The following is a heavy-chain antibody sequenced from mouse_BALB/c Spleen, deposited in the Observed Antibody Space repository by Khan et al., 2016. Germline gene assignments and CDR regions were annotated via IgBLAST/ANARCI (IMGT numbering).Heavy chain of an antibody. Sequence: QIQLVQSGPELKKPGETVKISYKASGYSFTNYGMNWVKQAPGKGLKWMGWIDTNTGEPTYAEEFKGRFAFSLETSAITAYLQINNLKNDDTATYVCARWGYDYAWFAYWGQGTLVTVSA. V-gene: IGHV9-3*02. J-gene: IGHJ3*01. CDR2: IDTNTGEP. CDR3: ARWGYDYAWFAY. CDR1: GYSFTNYG. D-gene: IGHD2-4*01.